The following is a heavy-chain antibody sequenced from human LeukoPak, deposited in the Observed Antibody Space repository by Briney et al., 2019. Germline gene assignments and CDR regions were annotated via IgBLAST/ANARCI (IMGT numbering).Heavy chain of an antibody. Sequence: GGSLRLSCAASGFTFSSYAMSWVRQAPGKGLESVSTITGSGDTTYYADSVKGRFTISRDNSKNTLYLQMNSLRAEDTAVYYCAKLYYDFWSGYTFDYWGQGTLVTVSS. CDR1: GFTFSSYA. J-gene: IGHJ4*02. CDR2: ITGSGDTT. D-gene: IGHD3-3*01. CDR3: AKLYYDFWSGYTFDY. V-gene: IGHV3-23*01.